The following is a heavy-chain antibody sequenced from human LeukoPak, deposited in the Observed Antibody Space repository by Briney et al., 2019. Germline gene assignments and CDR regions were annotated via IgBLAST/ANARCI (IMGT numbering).Heavy chain of an antibody. CDR3: ARGTLLWFGEFHCDY. Sequence: GGSLRLSCAASGFTFSSYWMHWVRQAPGKGLVWVSRINSDGSSTSYADSVKGRFTISRDNAKNTLYLQMNSLRAEDTAVYYCARGTLLWFGEFHCDYWGQGTLVTVSS. CDR2: INSDGSST. V-gene: IGHV3-74*01. D-gene: IGHD3-10*01. J-gene: IGHJ4*02. CDR1: GFTFSSYW.